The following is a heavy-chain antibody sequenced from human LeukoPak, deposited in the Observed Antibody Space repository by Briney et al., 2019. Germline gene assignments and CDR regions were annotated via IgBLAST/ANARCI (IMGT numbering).Heavy chain of an antibody. Sequence: SQTLSLTCTVSGGSISSGSYYWSWIRQPAGKGLEWIGRIYTSGSTNYDPSLKSRVTISVDTSKNQFSLKLSSVTAADTAVYYCARGLGDFWSGYYKDYYYYYMDVWGKGTTVTVSS. V-gene: IGHV4-61*02. CDR3: ARGLGDFWSGYYKDYYYYYMDV. CDR2: IYTSGST. D-gene: IGHD3-3*01. CDR1: GGSISSGSYY. J-gene: IGHJ6*03.